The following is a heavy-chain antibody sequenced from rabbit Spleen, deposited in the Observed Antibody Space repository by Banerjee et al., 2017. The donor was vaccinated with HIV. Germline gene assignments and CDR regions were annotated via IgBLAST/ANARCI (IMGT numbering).Heavy chain of an antibody. CDR1: GFSFSSYG. D-gene: IGHD4-2*01. J-gene: IGHJ4*01. CDR3: ARWTGSTYYFDL. Sequence: QSLEESGGDLVKPGASLTLTCTASGFSFSSYGISWVRQAPGKGLEWIAYIVTNSYYASWAKGRFTISKTSSTTVTLQMTSLTAADTATYFCARWTGSTYYFDLWGPGTLVTVS. CDR2: IVTNS. V-gene: IGHV1S40*01.